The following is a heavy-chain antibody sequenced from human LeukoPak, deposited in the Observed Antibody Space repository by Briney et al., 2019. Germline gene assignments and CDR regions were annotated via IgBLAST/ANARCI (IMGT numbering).Heavy chain of an antibody. D-gene: IGHD3-9*01. J-gene: IGHJ4*02. V-gene: IGHV3-23*01. CDR2: ISGSGGST. CDR3: AKTPKGPTYYDILTGKGY. CDR1: GFTFSSYA. Sequence: GGSLRLSCAASGFTFSSYAMSWVRQAPGKGLEWVSAISGSGGSTYYADSVKGRFTISRDNSKNTLYLQMNSLRAEDTAVYYCAKTPKGPTYYDILTGKGYWGQGTLVTVPS.